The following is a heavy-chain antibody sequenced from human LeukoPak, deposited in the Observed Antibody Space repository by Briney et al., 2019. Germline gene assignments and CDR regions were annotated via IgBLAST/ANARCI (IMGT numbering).Heavy chain of an antibody. CDR1: GFTFSSYE. J-gene: IGHJ4*02. V-gene: IGHV3-48*01. D-gene: IGHD3-3*01. CDR3: ARAEEARDFWSGYLLVFDY. CDR2: ISSSSSTI. Sequence: PGGSLRLSCAASGFTFSSYEMNWVRQAPGKGLEWVSYISSSSSTIYYADSVKGRFTISRDNAKNSLYLRMNSLRAEDTAVYYCARAEEARDFWSGYLLVFDYWGQGTLVTVSS.